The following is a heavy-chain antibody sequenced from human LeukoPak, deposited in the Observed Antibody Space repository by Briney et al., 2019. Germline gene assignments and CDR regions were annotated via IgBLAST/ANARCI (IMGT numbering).Heavy chain of an antibody. J-gene: IGHJ2*01. CDR1: GFTFSSYA. D-gene: IGHD2-2*01. V-gene: IGHV3-23*01. CDR3: AKDIVVVPAPVGYFDL. Sequence: GGSLKLSCAASGFTFSSYAMSWVRQAPGEGLEWVSGIIGSGGSTYYADSVKGRFTISRDNSKNTEYLQMNSLRAEDTAVYYCAKDIVVVPAPVGYFDLWGRGTLVTVSS. CDR2: IIGSGGST.